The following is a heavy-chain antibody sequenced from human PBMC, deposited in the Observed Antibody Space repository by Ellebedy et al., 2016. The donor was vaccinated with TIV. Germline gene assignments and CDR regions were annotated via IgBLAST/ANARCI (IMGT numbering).Heavy chain of an antibody. CDR3: ARCSIWSGLDY. D-gene: IGHD3-3*01. CDR1: GGSINSGDYY. V-gene: IGHV4-30-4*01. CDR2: IYYSGST. Sequence: MPSETLSLTCNVSGGSINSGDYYWSWIRQSPGKGLEWIGYIYYSGSTYYNPSLKSRVTISVDTSKNQFSLKLSTVTAADTAVYYCARCSIWSGLDYWGQGTLVTVSS. J-gene: IGHJ4*02.